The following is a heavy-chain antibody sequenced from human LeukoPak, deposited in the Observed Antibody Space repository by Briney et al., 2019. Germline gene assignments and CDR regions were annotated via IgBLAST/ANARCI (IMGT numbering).Heavy chain of an antibody. V-gene: IGHV4-30-2*01. Sequence: SETLSLTCTVSAGSVSSGNYYWHWIRQPPGKGLEWIGYIYHSGSTYYNPSLKSRVTISVDRSKNQFSLKLSSVTAADTAVYYCARGFEDYFDHWGQGTLVTVSS. CDR3: ARGFEDYFDH. CDR1: AGSVSSGNYY. J-gene: IGHJ4*02. D-gene: IGHD3-9*01. CDR2: IYHSGST.